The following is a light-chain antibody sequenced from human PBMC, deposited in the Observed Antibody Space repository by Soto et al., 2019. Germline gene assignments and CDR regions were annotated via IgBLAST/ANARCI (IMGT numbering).Light chain of an antibody. CDR3: QHYGNSVT. CDR2: GSS. Sequence: EIVLTQSPGTVSLSPGERATLSCRASQTVYNNYIACYQQSPGQAPKVLIYGSSTRDTGTPDRFSGSGSATDFTFTISRLEADYSAVYYCQHYGNSVTFGGGTKVEMK. V-gene: IGKV3-20*01. J-gene: IGKJ4*01. CDR1: QTVYNNY.